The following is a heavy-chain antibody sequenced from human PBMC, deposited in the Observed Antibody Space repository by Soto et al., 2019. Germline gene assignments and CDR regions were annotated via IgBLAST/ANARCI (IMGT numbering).Heavy chain of an antibody. Sequence: SETLSLTCTVSGGSISSSSYYWGWIRQPPGKGLEWIGSIYYSGSTYYNPSLKSRVTISVDTSKNQFSLKLSSVTAADTAVYYCARHDYGGRYFDYWGQGTLVTVSS. J-gene: IGHJ4*02. CDR1: GGSISSSSYY. CDR3: ARHDYGGRYFDY. V-gene: IGHV4-39*01. D-gene: IGHD4-17*01. CDR2: IYYSGST.